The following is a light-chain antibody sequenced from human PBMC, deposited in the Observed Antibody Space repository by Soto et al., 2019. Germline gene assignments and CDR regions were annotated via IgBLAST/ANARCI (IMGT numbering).Light chain of an antibody. Sequence: QSALTQPPSASGSPGQSVSISCTGTSSDVGGYNYVSWYQQYPGKVPKLMVYEVNTRPSGVPDRFSGSKSGTTASLTVSGLQAEDEADYYCTSYAGGNNVFGTGTKLTVL. CDR1: SSDVGGYNY. CDR3: TSYAGGNNV. J-gene: IGLJ1*01. CDR2: EVN. V-gene: IGLV2-8*01.